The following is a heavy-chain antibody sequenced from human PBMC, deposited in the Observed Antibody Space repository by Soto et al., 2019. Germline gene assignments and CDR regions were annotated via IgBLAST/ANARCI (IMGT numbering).Heavy chain of an antibody. D-gene: IGHD3-3*01. J-gene: IGHJ6*02. CDR1: GGTFSSYA. Sequence: SVKVSCKASGGTFSSYAISWVRQAPGQGLEWMGGIIPIFGTANYAQKFQGRVTITADESTSTAYMELSSLRSEDTAVYYCGRCRVTIFGVVMFGGMDVWGQGTTVTVSS. CDR2: IIPIFGTA. V-gene: IGHV1-69*13. CDR3: GRCRVTIFGVVMFGGMDV.